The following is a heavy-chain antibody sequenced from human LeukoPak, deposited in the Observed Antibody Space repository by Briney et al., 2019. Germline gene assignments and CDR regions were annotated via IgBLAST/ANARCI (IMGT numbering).Heavy chain of an antibody. V-gene: IGHV4-30-4*08. CDR1: GGSISSGDYY. CDR2: IYYSGST. J-gene: IGHJ6*03. CDR3: ARGNIVVVPAAIAEMGYYYYYYMDV. D-gene: IGHD2-2*02. Sequence: TSETLSLTCTVSGGSISSGDYYWSWIRQPPGKGLEWIVYIYYSGSTYYNPSLKSRVTISVDTSKNQFSLKLSSVTAADTAVYYCARGNIVVVPAAIAEMGYYYYYYMDVWGKGTTVTVSS.